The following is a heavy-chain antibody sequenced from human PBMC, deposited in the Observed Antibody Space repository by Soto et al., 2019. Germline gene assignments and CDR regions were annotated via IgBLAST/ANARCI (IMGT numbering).Heavy chain of an antibody. D-gene: IGHD2-15*01. CDR1: GASFSSNIAA. V-gene: IGHV6-1*01. CDR2: TYYRSKWYN. J-gene: IGHJ4*02. Sequence: SQTLSLTCAISGASFSSNIAACNCIRQSPSRGLEWLGRTYYRSKWYNDYAVSVKSRITINPDTSKNQFSLQLNSVTPEDTAVYYCASYTRVSDKYAYFDYWGQGTLVTVSS. CDR3: ASYTRVSDKYAYFDY.